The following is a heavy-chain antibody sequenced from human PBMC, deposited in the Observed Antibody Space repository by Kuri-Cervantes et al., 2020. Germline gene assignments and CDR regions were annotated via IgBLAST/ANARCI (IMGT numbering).Heavy chain of an antibody. D-gene: IGHD6-13*01. CDR1: GFTGSSYA. CDR2: IWYDGSNK. J-gene: IGHJ4*02. Sequence: GESLKISCAASGFTGSSYAMHWVRQAPGKGLEWVAVIWYDGSNKYYADSVRGRFTISRDNSKKTLYLQMDSLRVDDTAVYYCARDPIAATGRGGSFDYWGQGTPVTVSS. CDR3: ARDPIAATGRGGSFDY. V-gene: IGHV3-33*08.